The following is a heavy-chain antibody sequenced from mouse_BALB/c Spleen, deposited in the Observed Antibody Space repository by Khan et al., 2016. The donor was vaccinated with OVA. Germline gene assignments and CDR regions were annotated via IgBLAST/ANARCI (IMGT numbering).Heavy chain of an antibody. D-gene: IGHD1-1*02. CDR1: GFNIKDTY. CDR2: IDPAHGHP. J-gene: IGHJ4*01. V-gene: IGHV14-3*02. Sequence: VQLQQPGAELVKPGASVKLSCTASGFNIKDTYIHWVMQRHEQGLAWIGRIDPAHGHPQYDPRFQGKATITADKSSNTAYLQSSSLTSEDTAVYYGVRGGWSYAMDYLGQGTSVTVSS. CDR3: VRGGWSYAMDY.